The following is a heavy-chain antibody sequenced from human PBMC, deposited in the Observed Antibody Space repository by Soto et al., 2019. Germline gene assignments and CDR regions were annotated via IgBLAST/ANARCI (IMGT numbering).Heavy chain of an antibody. CDR3: TRGYNNGWYFGY. Sequence: PGGSLSLSCVDSGFIFHEHDMHWVRQAPGKGLEWVGRSRNKAYSYLTEYEAYVKGRFTISIDDSRNSMFLQMNSLKTEDTAVYFCTRGYNNGWYFGYLGQGALFTVS. J-gene: IGHJ4*02. CDR1: GFIFHEHD. CDR2: SRNKAYSYLT. D-gene: IGHD6-19*01. V-gene: IGHV3-72*01.